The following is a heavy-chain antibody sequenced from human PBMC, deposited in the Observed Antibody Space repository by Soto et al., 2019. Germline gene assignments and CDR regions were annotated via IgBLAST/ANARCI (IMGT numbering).Heavy chain of an antibody. D-gene: IGHD2-15*01. CDR2: ISYDVTTN. CDR3: AKDFPAIVSDDYYYGVDA. CDR1: GFTFSNYA. V-gene: IGHV3-30*18. J-gene: IGHJ6*02. Sequence: TXESLRLSCAASGFTFSNYAMHWVRQAPGKGLEWVAVISYDVTTNYYADSVKGRFTISRDNSKNTLFLQMDSLRADDTAVYYCAKDFPAIVSDDYYYGVDAWGQGTTVTVSS.